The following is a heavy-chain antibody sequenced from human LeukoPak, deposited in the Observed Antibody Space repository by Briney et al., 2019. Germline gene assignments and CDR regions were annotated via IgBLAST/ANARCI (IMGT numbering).Heavy chain of an antibody. D-gene: IGHD6-25*01. CDR2: IYYSGST. CDR3: ARDKRAGGMDV. J-gene: IGHJ6*02. CDR1: GGSISSYY. V-gene: IGHV4-59*01. Sequence: SETLSLTCTVSGGSISSYYWSWLRQPPGKGLEWIGYIYYSGSTNYNPSLKSRVTISVDPSKNQFSLKLSSVTAADTAVYYCARDKRAGGMDVWGQGTTVTVSS.